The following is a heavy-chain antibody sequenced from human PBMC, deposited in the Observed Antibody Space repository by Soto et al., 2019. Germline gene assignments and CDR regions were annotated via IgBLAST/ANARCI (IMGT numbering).Heavy chain of an antibody. V-gene: IGHV4-34*01. D-gene: IGHD6-6*01. CDR2: INHSGST. CDR1: GGSISSYY. J-gene: IGHJ6*03. CDR3: ARGSPRTIAAPRRGDYYYYYYMDV. Sequence: PSETLSLTCTVSGGSISSYYWSWIRQPPGKGLEWIGEINHSGSTNYNPSLKSRVTISVDTSKNQFSLKLSSVTAADTAVYYCARGSPRTIAAPRRGDYYYYYYMDVWGKGTTVTVSS.